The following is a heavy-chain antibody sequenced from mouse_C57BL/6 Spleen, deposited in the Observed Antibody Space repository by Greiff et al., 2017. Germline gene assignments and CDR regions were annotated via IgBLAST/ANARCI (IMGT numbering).Heavy chain of an antibody. CDR3: TRNEEAWFAY. Sequence: VQLQQPGAELVMPGASVKLSCKASGYNFTSYWMHWVKQRPGQGLEWIGEIDPSDSYTNYNQKFKGKAKLTAVTSASTAYMELSSLTNEDSAVYYCTRNEEAWFAYWGQGTLVTVSA. J-gene: IGHJ3*01. CDR2: IDPSDSYT. V-gene: IGHV1-69*01. CDR1: GYNFTSYW.